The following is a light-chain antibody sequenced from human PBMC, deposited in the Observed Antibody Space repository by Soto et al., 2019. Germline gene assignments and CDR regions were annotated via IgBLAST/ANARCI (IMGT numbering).Light chain of an antibody. J-gene: IGKJ4*01. CDR1: QSVSSSY. Sequence: EIVLTQSPGTLSLSPGERATLSCRASQSVSSSYLARYQQKPGQAPRLLIHCASSRATGIPDRFSGSGSGTDFTLTISRLEPEEFAVYYCQQYGSSPLTFGGGTKVEIK. CDR2: CAS. CDR3: QQYGSSPLT. V-gene: IGKV3-20*01.